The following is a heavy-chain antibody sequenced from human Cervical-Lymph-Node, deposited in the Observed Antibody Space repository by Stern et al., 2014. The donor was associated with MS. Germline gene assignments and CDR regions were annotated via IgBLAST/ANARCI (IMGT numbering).Heavy chain of an antibody. V-gene: IGHV4-4*02. CDR1: CDFITNRNY. D-gene: IGHD6-25*01. Sequence: QLQLQESGPGLVKPSGTLSLTCAVSCDFITNRNYWSWVRQSPGKGLEWIGEMSHDEDNHYNPSLNGRSFLSLAKSKNQFSLTRPSVTATDTAVYFCARRGGQRLIHFDSWGQGTLVTVSS. CDR2: MSHDEDN. J-gene: IGHJ4*02. CDR3: ARRGGQRLIHFDS.